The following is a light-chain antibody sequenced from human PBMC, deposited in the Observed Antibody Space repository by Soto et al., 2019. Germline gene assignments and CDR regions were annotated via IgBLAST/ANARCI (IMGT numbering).Light chain of an antibody. CDR3: AAWDDSLNGWV. Sequence: QSVLTQPPSVSDAPRQRGTISCSGSSSNIGNNAVNWYQQLPGKAPKLLIYYDDLLPSGVSDRFSGSKSGTSASLASSGLQSEGVADDYCAAWDDSLNGWVFGGGTQLTVL. J-gene: IGLJ3*02. V-gene: IGLV1-36*01. CDR1: SSNIGNNA. CDR2: YDD.